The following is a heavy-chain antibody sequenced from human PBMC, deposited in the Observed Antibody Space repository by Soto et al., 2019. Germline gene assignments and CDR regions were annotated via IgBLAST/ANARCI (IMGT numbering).Heavy chain of an antibody. J-gene: IGHJ6*02. D-gene: IGHD3-22*01. V-gene: IGHV4-34*01. CDR3: ARVSMIVVVTLPQYYYYGMDV. CDR1: GGSFSGYY. CDR2: INHSGST. Sequence: SETLSLTCAVYGGSFSGYYWSWIRQPPGKGLEWIGEINHSGSTNYNPSLKSRVTISVDTSKNQFSLKLSSVTAADTAVYYCARVSMIVVVTLPQYYYYGMDVWGQGTTVTVSS.